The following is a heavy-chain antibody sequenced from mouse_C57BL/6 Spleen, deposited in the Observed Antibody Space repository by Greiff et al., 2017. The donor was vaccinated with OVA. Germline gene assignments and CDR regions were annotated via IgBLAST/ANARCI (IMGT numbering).Heavy chain of an antibody. Sequence: QVQLQQPGAELVKPGASVKVSCKASGYTFTSYWMHWVKQRPGQGLEWIGRIHPSDSDTNYNQKFKGKATLTVDKSSSTAYMQLSSLTSEDSAVYYWAIPIYYDPRSYAMDYWGQGTSVTVSS. CDR2: IHPSDSDT. CDR1: GYTFTSYW. CDR3: AIPIYYDPRSYAMDY. V-gene: IGHV1-74*01. J-gene: IGHJ4*01. D-gene: IGHD2-4*01.